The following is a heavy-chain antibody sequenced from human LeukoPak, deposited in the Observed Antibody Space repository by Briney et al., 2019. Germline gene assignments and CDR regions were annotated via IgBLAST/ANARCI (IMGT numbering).Heavy chain of an antibody. CDR2: IYHSGST. J-gene: IGHJ2*01. CDR1: GYSIGSGYY. Sequence: SETLSLTXAVSGYSIGSGYYWGWIRQPPGKGLEWIGSIYHSGSTYYNPSLKSRVTISVDTSKNQFSLKLSSVTAADTAVYYCARQGSGWYFDLWGRGTLVTVSS. CDR3: ARQGSGWYFDL. V-gene: IGHV4-38-2*01.